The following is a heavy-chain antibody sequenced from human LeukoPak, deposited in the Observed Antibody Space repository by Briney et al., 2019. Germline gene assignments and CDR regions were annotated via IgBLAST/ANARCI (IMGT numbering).Heavy chain of an antibody. CDR3: ARDCWVAAAAIFDY. Sequence: GGSLRLSCAASGFTFSSYSMNWVRQAPGKGLEWVSSISSSSSYIYYADSVKGRFTISRDNAKNSLYLQMNSLRAEDTAVYYCARDCWVAAAAIFDYWGQGTLVTVSS. CDR2: ISSSSSYI. V-gene: IGHV3-21*01. J-gene: IGHJ4*02. D-gene: IGHD6-13*01. CDR1: GFTFSSYS.